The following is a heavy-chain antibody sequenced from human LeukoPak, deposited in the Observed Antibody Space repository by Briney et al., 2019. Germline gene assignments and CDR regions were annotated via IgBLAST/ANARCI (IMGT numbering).Heavy chain of an antibody. Sequence: SETLSLTCTVSGGSISSYYWSWIRQPPGKGLEWIGYIYYSGSTNYNPSLKSRVTISVDTSKNQFSLKLSSVTAADTAVYYCASTTRGYSYGSRYYYYGMDVWGHGTTVTVSS. J-gene: IGHJ6*02. D-gene: IGHD5-18*01. CDR1: GGSISSYY. CDR3: ASTTRGYSYGSRYYYYGMDV. V-gene: IGHV4-59*01. CDR2: IYYSGST.